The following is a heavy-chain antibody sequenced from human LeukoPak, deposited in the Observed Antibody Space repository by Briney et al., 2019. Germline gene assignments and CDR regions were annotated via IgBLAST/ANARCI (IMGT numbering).Heavy chain of an antibody. CDR2: INQDGSQT. J-gene: IGHJ4*02. D-gene: IGHD2-8*01. CDR1: GVTFSTYL. V-gene: IGHV3-7*01. Sequence: PGGSLRLSCAASGVTFSTYLMSWVCEAPGKGLEWVASINQDGSQTRYVDSVQGSFPISRDNTKNSMFMQMTSLRAKDTDVSYCARLKDDVTKLDYWGQGTLVTVSS. CDR3: ARLKDDVTKLDY.